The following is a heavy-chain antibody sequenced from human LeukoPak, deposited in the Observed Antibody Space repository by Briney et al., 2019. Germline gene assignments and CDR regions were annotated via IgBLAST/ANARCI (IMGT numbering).Heavy chain of an antibody. D-gene: IGHD1-26*01. V-gene: IGHV3-48*03. J-gene: IGHJ4*02. CDR1: GFTFSTYE. CDR2: ISSSGSTI. CDR3: ARDMMGATPRILDY. Sequence: GGSLRLSCAASGFTFSTYEMNWVRQAPGKGLEWVSYISSSGSTIYYADSVKGRFTISRDNSKNTLYLQMNSLRAEDTAVYYCARDMMGATPRILDYWGQGTLVTVSS.